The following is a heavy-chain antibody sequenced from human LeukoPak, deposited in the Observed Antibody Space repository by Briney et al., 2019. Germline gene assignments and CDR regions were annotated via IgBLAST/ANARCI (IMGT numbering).Heavy chain of an antibody. CDR3: AREFTVVGGVVNAFDI. J-gene: IGHJ3*02. CDR1: GDSVSSNSAA. CDR2: TYYRSKWYN. Sequence: SQTLSLTCAISGDSVSSNSAAWNWIRQSPSRGLEWLGRTYYRSKWYNDYAVSVKSRITINPDTSKNQFSLQLNSVTPEDTAVYYCAREFTVVGGVVNAFDIWGQGTMVTVSS. V-gene: IGHV6-1*01. D-gene: IGHD3-10*01.